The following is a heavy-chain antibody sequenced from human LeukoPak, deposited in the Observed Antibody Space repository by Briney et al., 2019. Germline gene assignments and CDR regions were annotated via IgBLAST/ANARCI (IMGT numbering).Heavy chain of an antibody. CDR2: IYTSGST. Sequence: PSETLSLTCTVSGGSISSYYWSWIRQPAGKGLEWIGRIYTSGSTNYNPSLKSRVTILVDTPKNHFSLKLSSVTAADTAVYYCARRVRGVNDAFDIWGQGTMVTVSS. CDR1: GGSISSYY. CDR3: ARRVRGVNDAFDI. D-gene: IGHD3-10*01. V-gene: IGHV4-4*07. J-gene: IGHJ3*02.